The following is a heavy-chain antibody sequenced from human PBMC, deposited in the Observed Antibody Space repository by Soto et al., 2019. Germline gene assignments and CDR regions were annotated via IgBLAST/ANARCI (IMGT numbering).Heavy chain of an antibody. D-gene: IGHD2-15*01. Sequence: GASVKVSCKTSGYNFTNFDINWVRQAPGGGLVWMGWMNPSSGETGSAQNFQGRVTMTRDISTRTFFMQLTSLRSEDTAIYYCARLAEYCNGIKCYSNFDFWGRGTQVTVS. V-gene: IGHV1-8*01. CDR1: GYNFTNFD. CDR3: ARLAEYCNGIKCYSNFDF. CDR2: MNPSSGET. J-gene: IGHJ4*01.